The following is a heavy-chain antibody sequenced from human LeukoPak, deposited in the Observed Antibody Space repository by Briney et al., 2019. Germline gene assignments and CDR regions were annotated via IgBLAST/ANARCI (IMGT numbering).Heavy chain of an antibody. V-gene: IGHV3-7*01. CDR2: IKQDGSEK. J-gene: IGHJ6*03. Sequence: GGTLRLSCAASGFSFSYHWMSWVRQAPGKGPEWVANIKQDGSEKYYVDSVKGRFTISRDNAKNSLYLQMNSLRAEDTAVYYCARDYGTHDYDFWSGRYNYYYYMDVWGKGTTVTVSS. D-gene: IGHD3-3*01. CDR1: GFSFSYHW. CDR3: ARDYGTHDYDFWSGRYNYYYYMDV.